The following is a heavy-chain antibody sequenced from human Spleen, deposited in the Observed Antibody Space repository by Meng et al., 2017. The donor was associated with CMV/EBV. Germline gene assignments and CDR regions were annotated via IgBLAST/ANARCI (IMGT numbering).Heavy chain of an antibody. CDR2: ISAYNGNT. CDR3: ARDRRDVLLWFGEFKDAFDI. J-gene: IGHJ3*02. D-gene: IGHD3-10*01. CDR1: GYTFTSYG. V-gene: IGHV1-18*01. Sequence: ASVKVSCKVSGYTFTSYGISWVRQAPGQGLEWMGWISAYNGNTNYAQKLQGRVTMTTDTSTSTAYMERRSLRSDDTAVYYCARDRRDVLLWFGEFKDAFDIWGQGTMVTVSS.